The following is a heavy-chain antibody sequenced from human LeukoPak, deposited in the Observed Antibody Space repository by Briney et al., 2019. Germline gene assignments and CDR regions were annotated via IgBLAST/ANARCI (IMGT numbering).Heavy chain of an antibody. J-gene: IGHJ4*02. Sequence: PSETLSLTCTVSGGSISSYYWSWIRQPPGEGLEWIGYIYYSGSTNYNPSLKSRVTISVDTSKNQFSLKLSSVTAADTAVYYCARTIAAAGTSIGFNFDYWGQGTLVTVSS. V-gene: IGHV4-59*01. CDR3: ARTIAAAGTSIGFNFDY. CDR1: GGSISSYY. CDR2: IYYSGST. D-gene: IGHD6-13*01.